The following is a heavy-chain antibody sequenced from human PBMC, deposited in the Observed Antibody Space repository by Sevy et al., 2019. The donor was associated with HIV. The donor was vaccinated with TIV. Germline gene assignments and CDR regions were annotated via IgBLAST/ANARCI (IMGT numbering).Heavy chain of an antibody. V-gene: IGHV3-21*01. D-gene: IGHD6-13*01. CDR1: GFSFSSYS. CDR2: IGSSNSYI. Sequence: GGSLRLSCAASGFSFSSYSVSWVRQAPGKGLEWVASIGSSNSYIYYAESVKGRFTNSRDNAKNSLFLHMNTLRAEDMAVYYCARSYSSSWYILYYFEYWGQGTPVTVSS. J-gene: IGHJ4*02. CDR3: ARSYSSSWYILYYFEY.